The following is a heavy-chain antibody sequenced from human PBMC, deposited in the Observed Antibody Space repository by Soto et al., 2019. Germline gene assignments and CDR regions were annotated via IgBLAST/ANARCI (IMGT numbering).Heavy chain of an antibody. CDR1: GYTFTKHC. CDR2: IYPDDSDT. D-gene: IGHD3-9*01. V-gene: IGHV5-51*01. J-gene: IGHJ4*02. Sequence: VESLNIPCQVSGYTFTKHCVRWVLQMPGKGLEWMGIIYPDDSDTRYSPSFQGHVTISADKSISTAYLQWSSLKASDSATYYCARRDILTGYVYFDYWGKGTQVTV. CDR3: ARRDILTGYVYFDY.